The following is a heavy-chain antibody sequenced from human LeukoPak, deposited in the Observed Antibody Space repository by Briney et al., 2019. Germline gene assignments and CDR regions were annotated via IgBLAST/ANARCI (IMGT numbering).Heavy chain of an antibody. V-gene: IGHV3-21*01. J-gene: IGHJ4*02. CDR1: GFTFSSYS. Sequence: PGGSLRLSCAASGFTFSSYSMNWVRQAPGKGLEWVSSISSSSSYIYYADSVKGRFTISRDNAKNSLYLQMNSLRAEDTAVYYCARDSTSVYCSGGSCYPFDYWGQGTLVTVSS. CDR3: ARDSTSVYCSGGSCYPFDY. D-gene: IGHD2-15*01. CDR2: ISSSSSYI.